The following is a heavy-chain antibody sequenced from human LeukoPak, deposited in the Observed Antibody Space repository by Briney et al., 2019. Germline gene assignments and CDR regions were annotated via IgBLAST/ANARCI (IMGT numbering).Heavy chain of an antibody. J-gene: IGHJ6*04. V-gene: IGHV5-51*01. Sequence: GESLKISCKGSGYSFTSYWIGWVRQMPGKGLEWMGIIYPGDSDTRYSPSFQGQVTISADKSISTAYLQWSSLKASDTAMYYCARQQGHDFWSGYYLDVWGKGTTVTVSS. CDR3: ARQQGHDFWSGYYLDV. CDR1: GYSFTSYW. D-gene: IGHD3-3*01. CDR2: IYPGDSDT.